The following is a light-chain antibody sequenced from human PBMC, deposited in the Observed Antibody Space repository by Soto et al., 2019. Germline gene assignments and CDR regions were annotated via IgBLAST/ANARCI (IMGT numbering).Light chain of an antibody. V-gene: IGLV2-8*01. Sequence: QSVLTQPPSASGSPGQSVTISCTGTTVGGYDFVSWYQHHPGKAPKLIIYEVSKRPSGVPDRFSGSKSGNTASLTVSGLQAKDDAEYYCSSYAGTNILLFGGGTQLTVL. J-gene: IGLJ2*01. CDR3: SSYAGTNILL. CDR1: TVGGYDF. CDR2: EVS.